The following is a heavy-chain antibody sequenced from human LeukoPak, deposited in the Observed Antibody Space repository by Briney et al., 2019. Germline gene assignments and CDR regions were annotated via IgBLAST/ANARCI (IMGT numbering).Heavy chain of an antibody. CDR2: IKTKTDGGII. J-gene: IGHJ4*02. V-gene: IGHV3-15*01. Sequence: GGSLRLSCTASGFTFADYPMSWFRQAPGKGLEWVGRIKTKTDGGIIDYAAPVKGRFTISRDDSKNTLYLQMNSLMTEDTAVYYCATLFGDYSPFDYWGQGTLVTVSS. D-gene: IGHD4-17*01. CDR1: GFTFADYP. CDR3: ATLFGDYSPFDY.